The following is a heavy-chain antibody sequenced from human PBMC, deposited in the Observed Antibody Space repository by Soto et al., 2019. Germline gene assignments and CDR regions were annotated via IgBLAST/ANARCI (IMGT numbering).Heavy chain of an antibody. V-gene: IGHV4-31*03. CDR3: AREGDDDGAFDI. CDR1: GGSISSGGYY. D-gene: IGHD1-1*01. Sequence: QVQLQESGPGLVKPSQTLSLTCTVSGGSISSGGYYWSWIRQHPGKGLEWIGYIYYSGSTYYNPSLKSRVTISVDTSKNQFALKLSSVTAADTAVYYCAREGDDDGAFDIWGQGTMVTVSS. CDR2: IYYSGST. J-gene: IGHJ3*02.